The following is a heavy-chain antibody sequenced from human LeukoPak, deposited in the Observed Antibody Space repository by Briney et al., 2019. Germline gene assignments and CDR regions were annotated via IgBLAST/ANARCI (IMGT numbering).Heavy chain of an antibody. Sequence: SETLSLTCTVSGGSISSSSYYWGWIRQPPGKGLEWIGSIYYSGSTYYNPSLKSRVTISVDTSKNQFSLKLSSVNAADTAVYYCARSPKAWFDPWGQGTLVTVSS. CDR3: ARSPKAWFDP. CDR1: GGSISSSSYY. CDR2: IYYSGST. J-gene: IGHJ5*02. V-gene: IGHV4-39*01.